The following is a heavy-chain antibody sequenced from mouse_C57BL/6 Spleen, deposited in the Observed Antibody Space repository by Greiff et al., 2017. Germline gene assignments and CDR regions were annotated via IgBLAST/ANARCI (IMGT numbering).Heavy chain of an antibody. CDR2: FYPGSGSI. CDR1: GYTFTEYT. Sequence: VQVVESGAELVKPGASVKLSCKASGYTFTEYTIHWVKQRSGQGLEWIGWFYPGSGSIKYNEKFKDKATLTADKSSSTVYMELSRLTSEDSAVYFCARHGYYGSTSGYWYFDVWGTGTTVTVSS. V-gene: IGHV1-62-2*01. J-gene: IGHJ1*03. D-gene: IGHD1-1*01. CDR3: ARHGYYGSTSGYWYFDV.